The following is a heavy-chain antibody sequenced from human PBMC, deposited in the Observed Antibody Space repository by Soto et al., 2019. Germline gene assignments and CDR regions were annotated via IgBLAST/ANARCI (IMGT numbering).Heavy chain of an antibody. CDR2: INPNSGGT. V-gene: IGHV1-2*04. Sequence: GASVKVSCKASGYTFTGYYMHWVRQAPGQWLEWMGWINPNSGGTNYAQKFQGWVTMTRDTSISTAYMELSRLRSDDTAVYYCARGVAVAGIDYYYYYGMDVWGQGTTVTVSS. D-gene: IGHD6-19*01. CDR3: ARGVAVAGIDYYYYYGMDV. CDR1: GYTFTGYY. J-gene: IGHJ6*02.